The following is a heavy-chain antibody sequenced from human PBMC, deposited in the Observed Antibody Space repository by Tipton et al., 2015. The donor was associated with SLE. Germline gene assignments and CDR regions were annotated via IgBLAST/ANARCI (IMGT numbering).Heavy chain of an antibody. Sequence: TLSLTCTVSGGPISSSGYYWGWIRRPPGKGLEWFGSTNYDSGSTHYNPSLMRRVTISVDTSKNQLSLKLRSVAAADTAVYYCARDPGGFGDYWGQGSVVTVSS. CDR3: ARDPGGFGDY. CDR2: TNYDSGST. CDR1: GGPISSSGYY. V-gene: IGHV4-39*07. D-gene: IGHD3-10*01. J-gene: IGHJ4*02.